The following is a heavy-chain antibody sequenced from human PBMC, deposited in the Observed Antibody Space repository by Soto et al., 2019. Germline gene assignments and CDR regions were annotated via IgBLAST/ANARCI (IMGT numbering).Heavy chain of an antibody. Sequence: PSETVSLTCTVSGGSISDFYWSWIRQPPGKGLEWIGYIYYSGSTNYNPSLKSRVTISVDTSKSQFSLNLRSMSPADTAVYYCARVGGLAARTFDYWGPGTLVTVSS. CDR1: GGSISDFY. J-gene: IGHJ4*02. CDR2: IYYSGST. V-gene: IGHV4-59*01. D-gene: IGHD6-6*01. CDR3: ARVGGLAARTFDY.